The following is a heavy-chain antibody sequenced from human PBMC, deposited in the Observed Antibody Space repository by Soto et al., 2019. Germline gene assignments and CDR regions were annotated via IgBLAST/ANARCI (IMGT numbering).Heavy chain of an antibody. V-gene: IGHV1-69*01. CDR3: ARPAAEESEFFDY. CDR2: IIPMFGTA. CDR1: GGIFSKFG. J-gene: IGHJ4*02. Sequence: QVQLVQSGAEVKKPGSSVKVSCKASGGIFSKFGISWVRQAPGQGLEWMGGIIPMFGTAHYAQKFQGRVTIIADESTTTVDMELSSLRSEDTAVYYCARPAAEESEFFDYWGQGTLVTVSS. D-gene: IGHD6-25*01.